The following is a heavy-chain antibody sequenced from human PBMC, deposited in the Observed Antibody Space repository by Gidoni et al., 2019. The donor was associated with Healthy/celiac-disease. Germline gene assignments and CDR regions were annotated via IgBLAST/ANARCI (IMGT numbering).Heavy chain of an antibody. CDR1: GGSISSGSYY. J-gene: IGHJ5*02. V-gene: IGHV4-61*02. Sequence: QVQLQESGPGLVKPSQTLSLTCTVSGGSISSGSYYWSWIRQPAGKGLEWIGRIYTSGSTNYNPSLKSRVTISVDTSKNQFSLKLSSVTAADTAVYYCARDGYDFWSGDGHWFDPWGQGTLVTVSS. CDR3: ARDGYDFWSGDGHWFDP. D-gene: IGHD3-3*01. CDR2: IYTSGST.